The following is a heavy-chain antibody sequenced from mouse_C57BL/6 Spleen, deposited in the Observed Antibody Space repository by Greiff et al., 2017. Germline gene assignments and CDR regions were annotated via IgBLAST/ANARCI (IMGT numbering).Heavy chain of an antibody. J-gene: IGHJ4*01. V-gene: IGHV7-3*01. Sequence: VQVVESGGGLVQPGGSLSLSCAASGFTFTDYYMSWVRLPPGKALEWLGFISNKANGYTTAYSASVKGRFTISRDNYHIILYLQMNTLRSEYSATYYWARSLPYGSMDYGGQGTSVTVSS. CDR3: ARSLPYGSMDY. D-gene: IGHD1-1*01. CDR2: ISNKANGYTT. CDR1: GFTFTDYY.